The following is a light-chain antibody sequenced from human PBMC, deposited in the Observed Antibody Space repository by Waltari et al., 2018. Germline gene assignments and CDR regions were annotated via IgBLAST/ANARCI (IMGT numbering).Light chain of an antibody. J-gene: IGKJ2*01. Sequence: VVLTQSPLSLSVTPGQSASVPCRSSQSLAFSDVKTYLNWFHQRPGQSPRRLIYKVSNRESGVPDRISGSGSGTDFALKISRVEAEDVGVYYCMEGAQWYTFGQGTKLEIK. CDR1: QSLAFSDVKTY. CDR3: MEGAQWYT. V-gene: IGKV2-30*01. CDR2: KVS.